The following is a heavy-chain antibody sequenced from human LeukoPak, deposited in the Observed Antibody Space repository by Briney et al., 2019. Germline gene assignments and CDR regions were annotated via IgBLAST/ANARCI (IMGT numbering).Heavy chain of an antibody. V-gene: IGHV5-51*01. CDR2: IYPGDSDT. CDR1: GYSFTSYW. CDR3: ARGGPFSSGYWGDIYYFDY. J-gene: IGHJ4*02. Sequence: GESLKISCKGSGYSFTSYWIGWVRQMPGKGLEWMGIIYPGDSDTRYSPSFQGQVTISADKSISTAYLQWSSLKASDTAMYYCARGGPFSSGYWGDIYYFDYWGQGTLVTVSS. D-gene: IGHD3-22*01.